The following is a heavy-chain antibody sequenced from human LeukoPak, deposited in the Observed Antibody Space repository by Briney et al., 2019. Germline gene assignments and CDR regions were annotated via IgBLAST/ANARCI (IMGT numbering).Heavy chain of an antibody. CDR2: ISAYNGNT. CDR1: GYTFNSYG. CDR3: ARDRGYSYGSFYFDY. D-gene: IGHD5-18*01. V-gene: IGHV1-18*01. J-gene: IGHJ4*02. Sequence: GASVKVSCKASGYTFNSYGISWVRQAPGQGLEWMGWISAYNGNTNYAQKTQGRVTMTTDTSTTTAYMELRSLGSDDTAVYYCARDRGYSYGSFYFDYWGQGTLVTVSS.